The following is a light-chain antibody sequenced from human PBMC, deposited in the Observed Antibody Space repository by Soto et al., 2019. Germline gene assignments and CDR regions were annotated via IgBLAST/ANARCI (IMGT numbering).Light chain of an antibody. CDR3: QQYYSTPRT. J-gene: IGKJ1*01. CDR2: WAS. CDR1: QSVLYSSNNKNY. Sequence: DIVMTQSPDSLAVSLGERATINCKSSQSVLYSSNNKNYLAWYQQKPGQPPKLLIYWASTRESGVPDRFSGSGSGTDFTLTIRSMQAEDVAVYYCQQYYSTPRTFGEGTKVVIK. V-gene: IGKV4-1*01.